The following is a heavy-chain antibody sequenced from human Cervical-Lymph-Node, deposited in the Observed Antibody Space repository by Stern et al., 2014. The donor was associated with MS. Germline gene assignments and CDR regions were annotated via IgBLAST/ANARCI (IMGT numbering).Heavy chain of an antibody. V-gene: IGHV5-51*01. Sequence: EVQLEESGAELIRPGESLKISCKGSGYKFSIYWIAWVRQMPGKGLEWMGFIYPGDSETRYSPSFQGQVTMSADKSTSTAYLQRSSLNASDTAMYFCARQTTAWASDVWGQGTLVTVSS. CDR1: GYKFSIYW. CDR2: IYPGDSET. CDR3: ARQTTAWASDV. J-gene: IGHJ4*02. D-gene: IGHD1-14*01.